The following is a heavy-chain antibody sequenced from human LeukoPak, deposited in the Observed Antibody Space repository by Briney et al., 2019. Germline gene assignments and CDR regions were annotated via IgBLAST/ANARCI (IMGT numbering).Heavy chain of an antibody. J-gene: IGHJ4*02. CDR2: IYYSRST. V-gene: IGHV4-31*03. CDR1: GGSISSGGHY. Sequence: SQTLSLTCTVSGGSISSGGHYWSWIRQHPGKGLEWIGYIYYSRSTYYNPSLKSRVTISVDTSKNQFSLKLSSVTAADTAVYYCARERSNYFDYWGQGTLVTVSS. CDR3: ARERSNYFDY. D-gene: IGHD4-11*01.